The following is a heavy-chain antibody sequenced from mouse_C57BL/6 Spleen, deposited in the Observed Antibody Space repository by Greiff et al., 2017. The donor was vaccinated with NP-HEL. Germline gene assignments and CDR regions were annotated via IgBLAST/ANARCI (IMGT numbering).Heavy chain of an antibody. CDR2: ISSGSSTI. D-gene: IGHD1-1*01. CDR1: GFTFSDYG. V-gene: IGHV5-17*01. J-gene: IGHJ1*03. Sequence: EVQVVESGGGLVKPGGSLKLSCAASGFTFSDYGMHWVRQAPEKGLEWVAYISSGSSTIYYEDTVKGRVTISRDNAKNTLFLQMTSLRSEDTAMYYCARALRSYFDVWGTGTTVTVAS. CDR3: ARALRSYFDV.